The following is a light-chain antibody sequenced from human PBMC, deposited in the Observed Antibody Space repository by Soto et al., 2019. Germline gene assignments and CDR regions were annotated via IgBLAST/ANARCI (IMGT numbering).Light chain of an antibody. CDR3: SSYTSRTTYVV. J-gene: IGLJ2*01. V-gene: IGLV2-14*03. CDR2: DVI. Sequence: QSALTQPACVSGSPGQSITISCTGTSSDVGGYNYVSWYQQHPGKAPKLMIYDVINRPSGVSNRFSGSKSGNSASLTISGLQAEDEADYYCSSYTSRTTYVVFGGGTKLTVL. CDR1: SSDVGGYNY.